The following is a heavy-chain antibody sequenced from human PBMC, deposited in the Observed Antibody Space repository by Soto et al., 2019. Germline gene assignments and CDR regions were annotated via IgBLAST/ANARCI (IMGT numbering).Heavy chain of an antibody. CDR2: MYNTGRT. V-gene: IGHV4-59*01. J-gene: IGHJ6*02. D-gene: IGHD2-21*02. Sequence: GKGLEWIGYMYNTGRTVYNPSFKSRVTISVDTSKNQFALKLNSVTAADTAVYYCARDLGGYCRTDCYPLDVWGHGTTVTGS. CDR3: ARDLGGYCRTDCYPLDV.